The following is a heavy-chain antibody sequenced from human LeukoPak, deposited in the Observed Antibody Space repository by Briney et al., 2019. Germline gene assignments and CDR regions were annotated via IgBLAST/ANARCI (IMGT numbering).Heavy chain of an antibody. CDR3: ARGRHDGSGRGPYFDY. Sequence: TSETLSLTCTVSGGSISSYYWSWIRQPPGKGLEWIGYMYYSGSSNYNPSVKSRVTISVDMSKNQFSLRLSSVTAADTAVYYCARGRHDGSGRGPYFDYWGQGTLVTVSS. D-gene: IGHD3-10*01. V-gene: IGHV4-59*01. CDR1: GGSISSYY. CDR2: MYYSGSS. J-gene: IGHJ4*02.